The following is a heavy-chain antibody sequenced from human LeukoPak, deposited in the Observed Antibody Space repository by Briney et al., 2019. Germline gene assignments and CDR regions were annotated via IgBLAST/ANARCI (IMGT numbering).Heavy chain of an antibody. D-gene: IGHD1-26*01. Sequence: GGSLRLSCAASGFTFSSYSMNWVRQAPGKGLEWVSSISSSSRYKYYADSVKGRSTISRDNAKNSLYLQMNSLRAEDTAVYYCAKDQGVGATHEFDNWGQGTLVTVSS. CDR2: ISSSSRYK. CDR1: GFTFSSYS. J-gene: IGHJ4*02. CDR3: AKDQGVGATHEFDN. V-gene: IGHV3-21*06.